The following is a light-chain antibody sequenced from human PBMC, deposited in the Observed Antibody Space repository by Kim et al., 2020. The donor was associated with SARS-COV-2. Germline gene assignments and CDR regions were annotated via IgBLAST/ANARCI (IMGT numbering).Light chain of an antibody. J-gene: IGKJ2*01. CDR1: QSVSSSY. V-gene: IGKV3-20*01. CDR2: GAS. Sequence: PGERATLSCRASQSVSSSYLAWYQQKPGQATRLLIYGASSRATGIPDRFGGSGSGTDFTLTISRLEPEDFAVYYCQQYGSSPPLYTFGQGTKLEFK. CDR3: QQYGSSPPLYT.